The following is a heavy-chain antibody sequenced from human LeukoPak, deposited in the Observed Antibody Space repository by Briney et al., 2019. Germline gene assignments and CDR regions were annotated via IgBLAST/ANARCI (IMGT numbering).Heavy chain of an antibody. CDR3: AKDPPASDSY. J-gene: IGHJ4*02. V-gene: IGHV3-23*01. Sequence: GGSLRLSCAASGFTFSTYAMSWVRQAPGKGLEWVSAISSSGGNPYYADSVKGRFTISRDNSKNTLYLQMNSLRAEDTAVYYCAKDPPASDSYWGQGTLVTVSS. CDR2: ISSSGGNP. CDR1: GFTFSTYA. D-gene: IGHD2-2*01.